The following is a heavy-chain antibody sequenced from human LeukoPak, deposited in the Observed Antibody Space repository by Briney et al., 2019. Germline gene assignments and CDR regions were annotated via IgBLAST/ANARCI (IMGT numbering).Heavy chain of an antibody. CDR1: GFTFSSYS. D-gene: IGHD4-17*01. J-gene: IGHJ4*02. V-gene: IGHV3-21*01. CDR2: ISSSSSYI. Sequence: PGGSLTLSCAASGFTFSSYSMNWLRQAPGKGLEWVSSISSSSSYIYYAASVKGQFTISRDNAKSSLYLQMNSLRAEDTAVYYCARVLPGDSYYFDYWGQGTRVIVSS. CDR3: ARVLPGDSYYFDY.